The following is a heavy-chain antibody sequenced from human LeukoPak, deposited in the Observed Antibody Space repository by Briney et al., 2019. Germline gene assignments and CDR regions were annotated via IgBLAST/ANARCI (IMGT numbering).Heavy chain of an antibody. J-gene: IGHJ4*02. CDR2: ISSSGGST. V-gene: IGHV3-23*01. Sequence: GGSLRLSCAASGFTFSSYAMSWVRQAPGKGLEWVSAISSSGGSTYYADSVEGRFTISRDNSKNTLYLQMNSLRAEDTAVYYCAQDLVVLVPAAMRGCFDYWGGGTLLTVPS. CDR3: AQDLVVLVPAAMRGCFDY. D-gene: IGHD2-2*01. CDR1: GFTFSSYA.